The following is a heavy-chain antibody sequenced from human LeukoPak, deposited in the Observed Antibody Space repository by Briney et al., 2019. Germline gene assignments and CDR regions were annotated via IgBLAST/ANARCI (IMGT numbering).Heavy chain of an antibody. Sequence: SETLSLTCTVSGGSISRGGDYCSWVRQHPGKGLEWIGYIYYSGSTYYNPSLKSRVTISVDTSKNQFSLKLSSVTAADTAVYYCARDRGSGSYYPAAYGMDVWGKGTTVTVSS. CDR2: IYYSGST. V-gene: IGHV4-31*03. J-gene: IGHJ6*04. D-gene: IGHD3-10*01. CDR3: ARDRGSGSYYPAAYGMDV. CDR1: GGSISRGGDY.